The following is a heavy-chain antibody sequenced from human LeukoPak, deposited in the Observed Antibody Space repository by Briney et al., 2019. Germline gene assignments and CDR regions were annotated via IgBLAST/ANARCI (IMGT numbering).Heavy chain of an antibody. Sequence: ASVKVSCKASGYTFTRYAINWLRQAPGQGLEWIGWINMYTANPAYAQGFTERFVFSLDTSVTTAYLQTSNLKTEDTAVYYCARHDNDDDFDYWGQGILVTVSS. CDR1: GYTFTRYA. J-gene: IGHJ4*02. CDR3: ARHDNDDDFDY. CDR2: INMYTANP. V-gene: IGHV7-4-1*02. D-gene: IGHD3-16*01.